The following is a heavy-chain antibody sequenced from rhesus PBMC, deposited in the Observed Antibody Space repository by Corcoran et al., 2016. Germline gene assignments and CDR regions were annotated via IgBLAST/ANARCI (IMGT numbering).Heavy chain of an antibody. D-gene: IGHD4-29*01. CDR1: GGSISSGYYY. CDR3: AGGYGSSPFDY. CDR2: ITYSGSP. V-gene: IGHV4-122*02. Sequence: QVQLQESGPGLVKPSETLSLTCAVSGGSISSGYYYWSWIRQPPGKGLEWIGYITYSGSPSYNPSLKSRVTISRDTSKNQFSLKLRSVTAADTAVYCCAGGYGSSPFDYWGQGVLVTVSS. J-gene: IGHJ4*01.